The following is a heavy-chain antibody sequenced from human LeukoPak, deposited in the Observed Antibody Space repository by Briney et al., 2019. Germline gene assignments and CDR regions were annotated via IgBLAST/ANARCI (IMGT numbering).Heavy chain of an antibody. CDR1: GFIFSQYS. V-gene: IGHV3-48*02. CDR3: ARARASGRSGFDY. Sequence: PGGSLRLSCAASGFIFSQYSMNWVRQAPGKGLEWVSYISSSSSTIYYADSVKGRFTISRDNAKNSLDLQMNSLRDEDTAVYYCARARASGRSGFDYWGQGTLVTVSS. CDR2: ISSSSSTI. J-gene: IGHJ4*02. D-gene: IGHD2-15*01.